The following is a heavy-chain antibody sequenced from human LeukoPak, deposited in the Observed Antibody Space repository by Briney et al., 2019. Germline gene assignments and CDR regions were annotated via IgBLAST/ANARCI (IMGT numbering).Heavy chain of an antibody. Sequence: SVKVSCKASGYTFTNYYMNWVRQAPGQGLEWMGIINPSGGSTSYAQKFQGRVTVTRDTSTSTVYMELSSLRSEDTAMYYCAREGEIGYDLSDYWGQGTLVTVSS. CDR2: INPSGGST. D-gene: IGHD5-12*01. J-gene: IGHJ4*02. V-gene: IGHV1-46*01. CDR3: AREGEIGYDLSDY. CDR1: GYTFTNYY.